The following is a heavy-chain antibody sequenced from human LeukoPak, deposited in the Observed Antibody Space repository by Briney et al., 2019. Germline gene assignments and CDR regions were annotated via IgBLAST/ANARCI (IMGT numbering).Heavy chain of an antibody. J-gene: IGHJ4*02. CDR3: AKDAHKVGQWLSYFDY. D-gene: IGHD6-19*01. CDR1: GFTFDDYA. Sequence: GRSLRLSCAASGFTFDDYAMHWVRQAPAKGLEWVSGISWNSGSIGYADTVKGRFTISRDNAKNSLYLQMNSLRAEDTALYYCAKDAHKVGQWLSYFDYWGQGTLVTVSS. CDR2: ISWNSGSI. V-gene: IGHV3-9*01.